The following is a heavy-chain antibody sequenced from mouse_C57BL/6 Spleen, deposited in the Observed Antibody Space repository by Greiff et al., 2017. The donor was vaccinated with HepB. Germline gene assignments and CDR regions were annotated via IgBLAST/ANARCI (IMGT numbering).Heavy chain of an antibody. CDR1: GYTFTSYW. CDR2: IDPSDSET. J-gene: IGHJ2*01. Sequence: QVQLQQPGAELVRPGSSVKLSCKASGYTFTSYWMHWVKQRPIQGLEWIGNIDPSDSETHYNQKFKDKATLTVDKSSSTAYMQLSSLTSEDSAVYYCARKGYGVAYYFDYWGQGTTLTVSS. CDR3: ARKGYGVAYYFDY. D-gene: IGHD1-1*01. V-gene: IGHV1-52*01.